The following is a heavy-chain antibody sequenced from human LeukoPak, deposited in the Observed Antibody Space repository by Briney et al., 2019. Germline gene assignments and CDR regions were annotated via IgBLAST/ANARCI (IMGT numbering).Heavy chain of an antibody. CDR1: GGSISSYY. CDR2: IYTSGST. V-gene: IGHV4-4*07. Sequence: SETLSLTCTDSGGSISSYYWSWIRQPAGKGLEWIGRIYTSGSTNYNPSLKSRVTMSVDTSKNQFSLKLSSVTAADTAVYYCARGEYSYGPPGTYYYYMDVWGKGTTVTISS. CDR3: ARGEYSYGPPGTYYYYMDV. D-gene: IGHD5-18*01. J-gene: IGHJ6*03.